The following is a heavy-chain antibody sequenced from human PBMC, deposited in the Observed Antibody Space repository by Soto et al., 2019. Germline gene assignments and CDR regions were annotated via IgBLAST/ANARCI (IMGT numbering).Heavy chain of an antibody. J-gene: IGHJ4*02. CDR1: GYTFTSYG. Sequence: QVDLVQSGAEVKEPGPSVRISCEASGYTFTSYGIHWVRQAPGQRLEWIGWINTGSSHTRYSPEFQARVTITRDTSASTAYMELYSLRSEDTAVFYCAIVMPTAGYIYFDQWGQGTLVTVSS. V-gene: IGHV1-3*04. CDR2: INTGSSHT. CDR3: AIVMPTAGYIYFDQ. D-gene: IGHD3-9*01.